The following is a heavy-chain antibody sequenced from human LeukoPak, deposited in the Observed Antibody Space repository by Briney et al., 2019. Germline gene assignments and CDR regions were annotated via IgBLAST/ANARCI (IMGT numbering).Heavy chain of an antibody. CDR3: ASLPQYSSSYKIDY. J-gene: IGHJ4*02. CDR2: IYHSGST. D-gene: IGHD6-13*01. V-gene: IGHV4-4*02. CDR1: GGSISSSNW. Sequence: SGTLSLTCAVSGGSISSSNWWSWVRQPPGKGLGWIGEIYHSGSTNYNPSLKSRVTISVDKSKNQFSLKLSSVTAADTAVYYCASLPQYSSSYKIDYWGQGTLVTVSS.